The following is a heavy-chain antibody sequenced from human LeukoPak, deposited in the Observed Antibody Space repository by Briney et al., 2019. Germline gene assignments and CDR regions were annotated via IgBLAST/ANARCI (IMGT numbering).Heavy chain of an antibody. Sequence: GGSLRLSCAASGFDFTAYGMSWVRQAPGKGLEWVSGISASGLDTYYADSVKGRFTISRDNYKNTVHLIMHSLRAEDSAMYYCAKYGPGFGVVIEYFMDVWGKGTRVTVSS. V-gene: IGHV3-23*01. J-gene: IGHJ6*03. CDR3: AKYGPGFGVVIEYFMDV. CDR1: GFDFTAYG. CDR2: ISASGLDT. D-gene: IGHD3-3*01.